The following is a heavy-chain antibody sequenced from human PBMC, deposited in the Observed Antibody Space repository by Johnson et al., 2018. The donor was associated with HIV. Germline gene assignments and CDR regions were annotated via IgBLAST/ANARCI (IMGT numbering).Heavy chain of an antibody. CDR1: GFTFDDHG. CDR3: AKDQYGSSGRYAFDI. J-gene: IGHJ3*02. CDR2: LNWNGGNT. V-gene: IGHV3-20*04. D-gene: IGHD3-10*01. Sequence: VQLVESGGGVVQPGRSLRLSCAASGFTFDDHGMSWVRQAPGKGLEWVSGLNWNGGNTGYADSVKGRFTISRDNSKNTLYLQMNSLRAEDTAVYYCAKDQYGSSGRYAFDIWGQGTMVTVSS.